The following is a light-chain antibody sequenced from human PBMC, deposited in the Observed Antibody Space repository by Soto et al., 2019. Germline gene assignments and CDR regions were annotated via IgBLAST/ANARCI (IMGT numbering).Light chain of an antibody. V-gene: IGKV3-20*01. CDR2: GAS. CDR3: QQYGSSPPYT. J-gene: IGKJ2*01. Sequence: ELVLTQSPGTLSVSPGERATRSCRASQSVSSSYLAWYQQKPGQAPRLLIYGASSRATGIPDRFSGSGSGTDFALTISSLEPEDFAVYYCQQYGSSPPYTFGQGTKLEIK. CDR1: QSVSSSY.